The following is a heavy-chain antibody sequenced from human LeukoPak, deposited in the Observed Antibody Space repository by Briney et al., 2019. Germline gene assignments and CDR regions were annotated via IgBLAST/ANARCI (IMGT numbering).Heavy chain of an antibody. Sequence: GSLRLSCAASGFTFTTYGMHWVRQAPGKGLEWVSVIYSGGSTYYADSVKGRFTISRDNSKNTLYLQMNSLRAEDTAVYYCARAGAAAGTFDYWGQGTLVTVSS. CDR3: ARAGAAAGTFDY. CDR2: IYSGGST. CDR1: GFTFTTYG. J-gene: IGHJ4*02. V-gene: IGHV3-53*01. D-gene: IGHD6-13*01.